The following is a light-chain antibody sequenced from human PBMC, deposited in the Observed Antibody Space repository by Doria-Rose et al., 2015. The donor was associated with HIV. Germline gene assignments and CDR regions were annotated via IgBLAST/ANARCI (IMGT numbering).Light chain of an antibody. CDR3: LQYNTYPFA. V-gene: IGKV1-5*03. J-gene: IGKJ3*01. Sequence: DRVTITCRASQSISSWLAWYQQKPGKAPKLLMYKAASFESGVPSRFSGSGSGTEFTLPISSLQPDDFATYYCLQYNTYPFAFGPGTKVD. CDR1: QSISSW. CDR2: KAA.